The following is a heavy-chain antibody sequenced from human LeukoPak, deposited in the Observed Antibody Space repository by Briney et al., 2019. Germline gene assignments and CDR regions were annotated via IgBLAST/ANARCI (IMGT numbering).Heavy chain of an antibody. Sequence: SETLSLTCTVSGGSISSYYWSWIRQPPGKGLEWIGYIYYSGSTNYNPSLKSRVTISVDTSKNQFSRKLSSVTAADTAVYYCAQITMVRGVHIYGMDVWGQGTTVTVSS. CDR1: GGSISSYY. CDR2: IYYSGST. CDR3: AQITMVRGVHIYGMDV. J-gene: IGHJ6*02. D-gene: IGHD3-10*01. V-gene: IGHV4-59*01.